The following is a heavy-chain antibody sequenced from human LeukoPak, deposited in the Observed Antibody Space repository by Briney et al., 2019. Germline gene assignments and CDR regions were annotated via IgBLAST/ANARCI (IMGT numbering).Heavy chain of an antibody. D-gene: IGHD1-14*01. CDR1: GFTFSSYG. V-gene: IGHV3-30*03. J-gene: IGHJ3*02. CDR3: AIGPLTHTANDAFDI. CDR2: ISYDGSNK. Sequence: GRSLRLSCAASGFTFSSYGMHWVRQAPGKGLEWVAVISYDGSNKYYADSVKGRFTISRDNSKNTLYLQMNSLRVEDTAVYYCAIGPLTHTANDAFDIWGQGTMVTVSS.